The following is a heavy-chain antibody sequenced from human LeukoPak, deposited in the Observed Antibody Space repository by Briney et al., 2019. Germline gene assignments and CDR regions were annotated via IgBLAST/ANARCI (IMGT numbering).Heavy chain of an antibody. CDR1: GITLSNYG. Sequence: GGSLRLSCAVSGITLSNYGMSWVRQAPGKGLEWVAGISDSGGRTNYADSVKGRFTISRDNPKNTLYLQINSLRAEDSAVYYCARDYNWYFDYWGQGTLVTVSS. CDR3: ARDYNWYFDY. J-gene: IGHJ4*02. V-gene: IGHV3-23*01. D-gene: IGHD1-1*01. CDR2: ISDSGGRT.